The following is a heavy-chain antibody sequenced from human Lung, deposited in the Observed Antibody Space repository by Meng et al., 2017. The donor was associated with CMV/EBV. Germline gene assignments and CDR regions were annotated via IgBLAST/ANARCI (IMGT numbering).Heavy chain of an antibody. CDR1: GGSISIYY. V-gene: IGHV4-4*07. CDR2: IYPIGST. CDR3: ARGSRDEAFQH. Sequence: QLRQSVAWIVQSYATLSLTCTVYGGSISIYYWSWIRQPAGKGLEWLGRIYPIGSTNYNPSLKSRVTMSVDTSKNQFSLKLSSVTAADTAVYYCARGSRDEAFQHWGQGTLVTVSS. D-gene: IGHD5-24*01. J-gene: IGHJ1*01.